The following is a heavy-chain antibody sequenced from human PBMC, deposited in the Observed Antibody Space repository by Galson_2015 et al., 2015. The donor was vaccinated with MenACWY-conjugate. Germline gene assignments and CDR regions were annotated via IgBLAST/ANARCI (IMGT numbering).Heavy chain of an antibody. D-gene: IGHD1-26*01. CDR3: ARHPPGGRGLDV. CDR1: GYSFTNYW. Sequence: QSGAEVKKPGESLKISCQGSGYSFTNYWIAWVRQMPGKGLEWVGLINPVDSNIRYSPSFRGQVTISADESISTAYLQWSSLKASDTAMYYCARHPPGGRGLDVWGQGTTVTVSS. V-gene: IGHV5-51*01. J-gene: IGHJ6*02. CDR2: INPVDSNI.